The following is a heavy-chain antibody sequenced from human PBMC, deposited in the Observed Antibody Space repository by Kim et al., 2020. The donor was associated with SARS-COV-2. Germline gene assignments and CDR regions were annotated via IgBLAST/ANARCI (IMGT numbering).Heavy chain of an antibody. CDR3: ARLLRIAARPEWFDP. Sequence: SETLSLTCTVSGGSISSSSYYWGWIRQPPGKGLEWIGSIYYSGSTYYNPSLKSRVTISVDTSKNQFSLKLSSVTAADTAVYYCARLLRIAARPEWFDPWGQGTLVTVSS. V-gene: IGHV4-39*01. CDR2: IYYSGST. J-gene: IGHJ5*02. D-gene: IGHD6-6*01. CDR1: GGSISSSSYY.